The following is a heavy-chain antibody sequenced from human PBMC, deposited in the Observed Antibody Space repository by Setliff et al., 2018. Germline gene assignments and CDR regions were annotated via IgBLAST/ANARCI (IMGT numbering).Heavy chain of an antibody. CDR3: AKDRIIMVRGVPNFDF. CDR2: LRFDGTNT. Sequence: LRLSCAASGFTFSSYGMHWVRQAPGKGLEWVAFLRFDGTNTYYADSVKGRFTISRDSSKNTLYLQMNGLRAEDTGIYFCAKDRIIMVRGVPNFDFWGQGTLVTVSS. CDR1: GFTFSSYG. V-gene: IGHV3-30*02. J-gene: IGHJ4*02. D-gene: IGHD3-10*01.